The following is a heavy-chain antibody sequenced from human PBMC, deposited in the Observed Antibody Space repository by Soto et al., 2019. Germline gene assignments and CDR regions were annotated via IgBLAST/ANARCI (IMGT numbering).Heavy chain of an antibody. J-gene: IGHJ6*02. CDR2: IIPIFGTA. Sequence: SVKVSCKASGGTFSSYAISWARHAPGQGLEWMGGIIPIFGTANYAQKFQGRVTITADESTSTAYMELSSLRSEDTAVYYCARIIAVAGYYYYYGMDVWGQGTTVTVSS. CDR3: ARIIAVAGYYYYYGMDV. D-gene: IGHD6-19*01. V-gene: IGHV1-69*13. CDR1: GGTFSSYA.